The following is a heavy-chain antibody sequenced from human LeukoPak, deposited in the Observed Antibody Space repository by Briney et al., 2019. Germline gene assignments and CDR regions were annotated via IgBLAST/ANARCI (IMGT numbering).Heavy chain of an antibody. CDR1: GYTFSSYS. CDR2: ISSSSSYI. CDR3: ARDFVAYSSSHPSTDY. V-gene: IGHV3-21*01. Sequence: PGGSLRLSCAASGYTFSSYSMNWVRQAPGKGLEWVSSISSSSSYIYYADSVKGRFTISRDNAKNSLYLQMNSLRAEDTAVYYCARDFVAYSSSHPSTDYWGQGTLVTVSS. D-gene: IGHD6-6*01. J-gene: IGHJ4*02.